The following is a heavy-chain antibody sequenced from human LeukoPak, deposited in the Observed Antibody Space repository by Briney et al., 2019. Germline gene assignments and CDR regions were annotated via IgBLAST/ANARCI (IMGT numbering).Heavy chain of an antibody. J-gene: IGHJ1*01. V-gene: IGHV4-59*01. CDR3: ARGGAARLHFQN. CDR2: IYHSGST. Sequence: SETPCLTCTVSGGSISTYYWNWIRQPPGKGLEWIGYIYHSGSTNYNPSLQSRVTISVDTSKNQFSLNLNSVTAADTAVYYCARGGAARLHFQNWGQGTLVTVSS. D-gene: IGHD6-6*01. CDR1: GGSISTYY.